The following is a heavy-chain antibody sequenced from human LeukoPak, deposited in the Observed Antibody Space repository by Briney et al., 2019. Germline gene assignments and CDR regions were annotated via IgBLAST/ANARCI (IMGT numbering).Heavy chain of an antibody. D-gene: IGHD2-15*01. CDR3: ASDPRRYCSGGSCYFDY. CDR1: GGSFSGYY. CDR2: INHSGST. V-gene: IGHV4-34*01. Sequence: SETLSLTCAVYGGSFSGYYWSWIRQPPGKGLEWIGEINHSGSTNYNPSLKSRVTISVDTSKNQFSLKLSSVTAADTAVYYCASDPRRYCSGGSCYFDYWGQGTLVTVSS. J-gene: IGHJ4*02.